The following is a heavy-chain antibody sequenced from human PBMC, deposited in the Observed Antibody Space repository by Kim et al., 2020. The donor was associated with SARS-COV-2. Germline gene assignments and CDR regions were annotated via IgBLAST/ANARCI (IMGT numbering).Heavy chain of an antibody. Sequence: SETLSLTCTVSGGSISSGGSYWSWIRQHPGKGLEWIGHMYHSGNTYYNPSLKSRLVISMDTSKNQFSLKLSSVTAADTAVYYCARLLGDYGDLGWYFDS. V-gene: IGHV4-31*03. D-gene: IGHD3-16*01. CDR1: GGSISSGGSY. CDR3: ARLLGDYGDLGWYFDS. J-gene: IGHJ4*01. CDR2: MYHSGNT.